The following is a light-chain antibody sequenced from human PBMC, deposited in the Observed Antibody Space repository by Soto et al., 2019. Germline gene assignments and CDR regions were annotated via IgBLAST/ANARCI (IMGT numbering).Light chain of an antibody. CDR2: RAS. CDR3: QQYSGYPWT. CDR1: QSISVW. V-gene: IGKV1-5*03. J-gene: IGKJ1*01. Sequence: DIQMTQSPSTLSASVGDRVTITCRASQSISVWLSWYQQKPGKAPKLLIYRASSLESGVPSRFSGSGSGTEFILTISSLQPDDFATYYCQQYSGYPWTFGQGTKVEIK.